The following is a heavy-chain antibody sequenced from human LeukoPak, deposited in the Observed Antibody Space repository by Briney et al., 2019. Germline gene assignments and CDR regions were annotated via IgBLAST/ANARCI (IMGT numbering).Heavy chain of an antibody. CDR1: ESTFSNYS. CDR3: ARVARQGEVEPGAIGDLWFDP. D-gene: IGHD2-2*02. Sequence: GGSLRLSCVASESTFSNYSLTWVRQAPGKGLEWVSYISKTGGTNYYADSVKGRFTISRDNAKNSLFLQMNSLRVDDTAFYYCARVARQGEVEPGAIGDLWFDPRGQGTLVTISS. V-gene: IGHV3-48*04. J-gene: IGHJ5*02. CDR2: ISKTGGTN.